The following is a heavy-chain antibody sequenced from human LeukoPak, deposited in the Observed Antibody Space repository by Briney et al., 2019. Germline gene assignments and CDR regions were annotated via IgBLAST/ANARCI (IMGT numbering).Heavy chain of an antibody. Sequence: ASVKVSCKASGYTFTSYAMHWVRQAPGQRLEWMGWINAGNGNTKYSQKFQGRVTMTRDTTTSTVYMELSSLRSEDTAVYYCARGPVVVTNPGYYYGMDVWGQGTTVTVSS. CDR1: GYTFTSYA. CDR3: ARGPVVVTNPGYYYGMDV. V-gene: IGHV1-3*01. CDR2: INAGNGNT. D-gene: IGHD2-21*02. J-gene: IGHJ6*02.